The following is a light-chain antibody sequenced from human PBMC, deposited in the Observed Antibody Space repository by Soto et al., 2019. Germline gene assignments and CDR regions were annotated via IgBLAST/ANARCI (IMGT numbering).Light chain of an antibody. Sequence: QSVLTQPPSVSAAPRQKVTISCSGSGSNIGSNFVSWYRQLPRTAPKLLIYDDNKRPSGISDRFSGSKSGTSATLAITGLQTGDEADYYCGTWDSSLSVVLFGGGTKLTVL. CDR1: GSNIGSNF. CDR3: GTWDSSLSVVL. J-gene: IGLJ3*02. V-gene: IGLV1-51*01. CDR2: DDN.